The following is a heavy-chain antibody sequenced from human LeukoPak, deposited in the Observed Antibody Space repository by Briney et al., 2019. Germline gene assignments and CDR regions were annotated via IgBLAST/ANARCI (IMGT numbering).Heavy chain of an antibody. J-gene: IGHJ4*02. V-gene: IGHV3-23*01. D-gene: IGHD4-17*01. Sequence: GGTLRLSCAVSGFTVGSRYMNWVRQAPGKGLEWVSSMSSSADNTYHADSVKGRFTISRDNSKNTLYLQMNSLRAEDTALYYCAKLTTWNTHYPIDYWGQGTLVTVSS. CDR3: AKLTTWNTHYPIDY. CDR2: MSSSADNT. CDR1: GFTVGSRY.